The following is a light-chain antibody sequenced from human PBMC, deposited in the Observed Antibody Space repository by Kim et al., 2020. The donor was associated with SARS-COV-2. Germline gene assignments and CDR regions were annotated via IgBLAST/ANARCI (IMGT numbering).Light chain of an antibody. CDR2: GAS. J-gene: IGKJ4*01. CDR3: QQYGSSPT. V-gene: IGKV3-20*01. CDR1: QSVSSSS. Sequence: PGERATLSCRASQSVSSSSLAWYQQKPGQAPRHLIYGASSRATGIPDRFSGSGSGTDFTLTISRLEPEDFAVYYCQQYGSSPTFGGGTKVDI.